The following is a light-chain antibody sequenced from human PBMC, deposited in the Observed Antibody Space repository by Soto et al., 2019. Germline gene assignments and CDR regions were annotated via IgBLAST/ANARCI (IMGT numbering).Light chain of an antibody. V-gene: IGLV2-14*03. Sequence: SXLSQPASVXGSPGQSIDISCTXXXXYVGCFNYVSSYQQHPGKAPILMIYDVTNRPSGVSYRFSGSKSGNTASLTISGLQAEDEADYYCNSYTSSSTYVFGTGTKVTVL. CDR3: NSYTSSSTYV. J-gene: IGLJ1*01. CDR2: DVT. CDR1: XXYVGCFNY.